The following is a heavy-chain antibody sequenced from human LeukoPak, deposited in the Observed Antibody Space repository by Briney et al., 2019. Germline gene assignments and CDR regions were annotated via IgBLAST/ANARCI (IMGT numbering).Heavy chain of an antibody. CDR1: GGTFSSYA. J-gene: IGHJ3*02. CDR3: ARDSAPYRTYSAFDI. V-gene: IGHV1-69*05. CDR2: ITPIFGTA. D-gene: IGHD4-11*01. Sequence: SVKVSCKASGGTFSSYAISWVRQAPGQGLEWMGGITPIFGTANYAQKFQGRVTITTDESTSTAYMELSSLRSEDTAVYYCARDSAPYRTYSAFDIWGQGTMVTVSS.